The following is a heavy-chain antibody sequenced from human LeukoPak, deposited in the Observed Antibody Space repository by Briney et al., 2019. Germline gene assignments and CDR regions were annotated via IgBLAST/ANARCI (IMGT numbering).Heavy chain of an antibody. V-gene: IGHV3-53*01. Sequence: PGGSLRLSCAASGFTVSSNYMSWVRQAPGKGLEWVSVIYSGGSTYYSDSVKGRFTISRDNSKNTLYLQMNSLRAEDTAVCYCARGRGKGYCSSTSCYTGGVFDYWGQGTLVTVSS. CDR3: ARGRGKGYCSSTSCYTGGVFDY. CDR1: GFTVSSNY. J-gene: IGHJ4*02. CDR2: IYSGGST. D-gene: IGHD2-2*02.